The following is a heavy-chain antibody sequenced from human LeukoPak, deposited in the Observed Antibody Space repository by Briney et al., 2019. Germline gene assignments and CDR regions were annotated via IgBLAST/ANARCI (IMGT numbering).Heavy chain of an antibody. Sequence: GASVKVSCKASGGTFSSYAISWVRQAPGQGLEWMGGIIPIFGTANYAQKFQGRVTITADKSTSTAYRGLSSLRSEDTAVYYCARKVPNDSSGYYYRGQFDPWGQGTLVTVSS. D-gene: IGHD3-22*01. V-gene: IGHV1-69*06. CDR1: GGTFSSYA. CDR2: IIPIFGTA. CDR3: ARKVPNDSSGYYYRGQFDP. J-gene: IGHJ5*02.